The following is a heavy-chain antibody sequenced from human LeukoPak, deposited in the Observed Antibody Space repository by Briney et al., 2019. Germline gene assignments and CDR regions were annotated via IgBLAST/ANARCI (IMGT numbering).Heavy chain of an antibody. CDR3: ARTYSSSSRIGYYFDY. J-gene: IGHJ4*02. Sequence: GGSLRLSCAASGFTFDDYGMSWVRQAPGKGLEWVSGINWNGGSTGYADSVKGRFTISRDNAKNSLYLQMNSLRAEDTALHYCARTYSSSSRIGYYFDYWGQGTLVTVSS. V-gene: IGHV3-20*04. CDR1: GFTFDDYG. D-gene: IGHD6-6*01. CDR2: INWNGGST.